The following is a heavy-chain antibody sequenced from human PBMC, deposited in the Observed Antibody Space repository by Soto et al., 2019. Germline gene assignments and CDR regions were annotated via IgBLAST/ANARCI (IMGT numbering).Heavy chain of an antibody. V-gene: IGHV3-23*01. D-gene: IGHD6-6*01. Sequence: PGGSLRISCAASGFTFSNYAMTLVRQAPGKGLEWVSAVSGSGGSTFYADSVKGRFTISRDNSRKTLYLQMNSLRDEDAAVYYCAKFSATSVYDISSAPDYWGQGTLVTVSS. CDR3: AKFSATSVYDISSAPDY. CDR2: VSGSGGST. J-gene: IGHJ4*02. CDR1: GFTFSNYA.